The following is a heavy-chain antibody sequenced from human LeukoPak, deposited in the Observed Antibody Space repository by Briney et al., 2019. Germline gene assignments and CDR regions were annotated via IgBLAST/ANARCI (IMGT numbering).Heavy chain of an antibody. D-gene: IGHD4-23*01. CDR3: ARGYGDSGNPRDY. J-gene: IGHJ4*02. V-gene: IGHV3-21*01. CDR1: GFTFSDYS. Sequence: PGGSLRLSCVASGFTFSDYSMNWVRQAPGKGLEWVSSISSGSTYIYYADSLKGRFTISRDNAKNSLYLQMNSLRAEDTAVYYCARGYGDSGNPRDYWGQGTLVSVSS. CDR2: ISSGSTYI.